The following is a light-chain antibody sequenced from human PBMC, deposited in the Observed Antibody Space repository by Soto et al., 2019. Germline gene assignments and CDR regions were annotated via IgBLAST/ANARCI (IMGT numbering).Light chain of an antibody. CDR3: QLYDGSLFT. CDR1: QTISSSL. V-gene: IGKV3-20*01. J-gene: IGKJ3*01. Sequence: ELVLTQSPDTLSLSPGDRATLSCRTSQTISSSLVAWYQQRPGQPPRPLIRGASSRATGIPDRFSGRGSGTEFTLTISRLEPEDFAVYYCQLYDGSLFTFGPGTKVDIK. CDR2: GAS.